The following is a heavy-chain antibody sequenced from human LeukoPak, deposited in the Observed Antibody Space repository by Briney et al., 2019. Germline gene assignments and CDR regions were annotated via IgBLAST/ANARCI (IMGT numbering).Heavy chain of an antibody. J-gene: IGHJ4*02. CDR1: GGSISSYY. CDR3: ARRGRNSSGWQDYL. V-gene: IGHV4-59*01. CDR2: IYHTGST. Sequence: TSETLSLTCTVAGGSISSYYWSWIRQPPGKGLEWIANIYHTGSTNYNPSLSSRVTISLDTAKNQFSLKLTSVTAADTAVYYCARRGRNSSGWQDYLWGQGTLVTVSS. D-gene: IGHD6-25*01.